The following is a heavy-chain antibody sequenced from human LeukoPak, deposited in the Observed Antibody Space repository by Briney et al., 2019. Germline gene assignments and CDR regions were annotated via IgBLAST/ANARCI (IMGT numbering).Heavy chain of an antibody. J-gene: IGHJ4*02. D-gene: IGHD3-9*01. V-gene: IGHV3-23*01. Sequence: GGSLRLSCAASGFTFSNYAMSWVRQAPGKGLEWVSAISGSGGSTYYADSVKGRFTISRDNSKNTLYLQMNSLRDEDTAVYYCAKDLSVVRYFDWLATKGFDYWGQGTLVTVSS. CDR3: AKDLSVVRYFDWLATKGFDY. CDR2: ISGSGGST. CDR1: GFTFSNYA.